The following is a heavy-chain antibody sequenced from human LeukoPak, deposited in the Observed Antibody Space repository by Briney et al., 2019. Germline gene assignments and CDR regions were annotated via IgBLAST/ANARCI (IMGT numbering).Heavy chain of an antibody. J-gene: IGHJ4*02. V-gene: IGHV3-21*01. CDR1: AFSLNAYN. CDR2: ISYTGTYI. Sequence: PGGSLRLSCAASAFSLNAYNMNWVRQAPGKGLEWVSSISYTGTYIYYADSVKGRFTISRDNSKNTVYLQMNSLRAEDTAIYYCARDESGWEYWGQGTLVTVSS. CDR3: ARDESGWEY. D-gene: IGHD6-19*01.